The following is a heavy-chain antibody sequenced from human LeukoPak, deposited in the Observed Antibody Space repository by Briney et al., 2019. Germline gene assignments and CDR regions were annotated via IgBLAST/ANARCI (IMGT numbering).Heavy chain of an antibody. Sequence: SETLSLTCTVSGGSISRYYWSWIRQPPGKGLEWIGYIYYSGSTNYNPSLKSRVTISVDTSKNQFSLKLSSVTAADTAVYYCARGSRGYDILTGYSFDYWGQGTLVTVSS. CDR1: GGSISRYY. CDR2: IYYSGST. V-gene: IGHV4-59*12. CDR3: ARGSRGYDILTGYSFDY. D-gene: IGHD3-9*01. J-gene: IGHJ4*02.